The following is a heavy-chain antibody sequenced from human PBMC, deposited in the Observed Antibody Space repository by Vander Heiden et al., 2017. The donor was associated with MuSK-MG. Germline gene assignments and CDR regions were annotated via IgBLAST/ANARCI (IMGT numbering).Heavy chain of an antibody. CDR2: IYHSGST. Sequence: QVQLQESGPGLVKPSETLSLTCAASGYSISSGYYWGWIRQPPGKGLEWIGSIYHSGSTYYNPSLKSRVTISVDTSKNQFSLKLSSVTAADTAVYYCARDGFDGSGSYFDYWGQGTLVTVSS. CDR1: GYSISSGYY. J-gene: IGHJ4*02. CDR3: ARDGFDGSGSYFDY. V-gene: IGHV4-38-2*02. D-gene: IGHD3-10*01.